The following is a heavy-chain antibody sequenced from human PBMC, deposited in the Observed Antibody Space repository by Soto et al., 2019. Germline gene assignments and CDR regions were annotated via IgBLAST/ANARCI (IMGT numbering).Heavy chain of an antibody. CDR1: GGTFSSYT. Sequence: SVKVSCKASGGTFSSYTISWVRQAPGQGLEWMGRIIPILGIANYAQKFQGRVTITADKSTSTAYMELSSLRSEDTAVYYCARSAYFVGEFSTSADFWGQGTMVKVSS. J-gene: IGHJ4*02. V-gene: IGHV1-69*02. D-gene: IGHD2-21*01. CDR3: ARSAYFVGEFSTSADF. CDR2: IIPILGIA.